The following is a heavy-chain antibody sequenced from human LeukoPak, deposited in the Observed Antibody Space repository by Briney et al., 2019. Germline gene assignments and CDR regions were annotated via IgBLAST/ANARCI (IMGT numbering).Heavy chain of an antibody. D-gene: IGHD6-19*01. J-gene: IGHJ4*02. CDR2: IDPSDSYT. Sequence: GESLKISCKGSGYSFTSYWISWVRQMPGKGLEWMGRIDPSDSYTNYGPSFQGHVTISADKSISTAYLQWSSLKASDTAMYYCARPSSGWYVLDYWCQGTLVTVSS. CDR3: ARPSSGWYVLDY. V-gene: IGHV5-10-1*01. CDR1: GYSFTSYW.